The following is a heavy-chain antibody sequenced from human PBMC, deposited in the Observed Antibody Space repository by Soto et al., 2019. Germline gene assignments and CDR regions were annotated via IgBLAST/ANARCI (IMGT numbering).Heavy chain of an antibody. V-gene: IGHV4-59*01. Sequence: QVQLQESGPGLVKPSETLSLTCTVSGGSISSYYWSWIRQPPGKGLEWIGYIYYSGSTNYNPSLKSRVTISVDTSKNQFSLKLSSVTAADTAVYYCARGGVRVLRFLEWSTPSSYYYGMDVWGQGTTVTVSS. D-gene: IGHD3-3*01. CDR2: IYYSGST. CDR3: ARGGVRVLRFLEWSTPSSYYYGMDV. CDR1: GGSISSYY. J-gene: IGHJ6*02.